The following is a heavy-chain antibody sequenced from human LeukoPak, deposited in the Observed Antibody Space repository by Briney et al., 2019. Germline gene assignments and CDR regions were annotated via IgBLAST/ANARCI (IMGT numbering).Heavy chain of an antibody. CDR3: ARHYRQQLGD. J-gene: IGHJ4*01. CDR1: GGSISSSSYY. D-gene: IGHD6-13*01. Sequence: PSETLSLNCTVSGGSISSSSYYWGGIRQPPGKGLEWIGSIYYSGSTYYNPSLKSRVTISVGTSKNQFSLKLSSVTAADTAVYYCARHYRQQLGDWGQGTLVTVSS. V-gene: IGHV4-39*01. CDR2: IYYSGST.